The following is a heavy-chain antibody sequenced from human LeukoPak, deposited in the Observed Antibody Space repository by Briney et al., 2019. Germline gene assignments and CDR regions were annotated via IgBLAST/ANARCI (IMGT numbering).Heavy chain of an antibody. CDR2: ISAYNGNT. V-gene: IGHV1-18*01. Sequence: APVKVSCKASGYTFTSYGISWVRQAPGQGLEWMGWISAYNGNTNYAQKLQGRVTMTTDTSTSTAYMELRSLRSDDTAVYYCAREYCSGGSCYGMDVWGQGTTVTVSS. D-gene: IGHD2-15*01. CDR1: GYTFTSYG. CDR3: AREYCSGGSCYGMDV. J-gene: IGHJ6*02.